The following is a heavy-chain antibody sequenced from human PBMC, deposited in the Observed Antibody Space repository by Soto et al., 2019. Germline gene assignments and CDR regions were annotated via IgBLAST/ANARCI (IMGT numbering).Heavy chain of an antibody. D-gene: IGHD3-3*01. CDR1: GYTFTSYD. CDR3: ARVFTIFGVAHMDV. J-gene: IGHJ6*03. Sequence: ASVKVSCKASGYTFTSYDINWVRQATGQGLEWMGWMNPNSGNTGYAQKFQGRVTMTRNTSISTAYMELSSLRSEDTAVYYCARVFTIFGVAHMDVWGKGTTVTVSS. CDR2: MNPNSGNT. V-gene: IGHV1-8*01.